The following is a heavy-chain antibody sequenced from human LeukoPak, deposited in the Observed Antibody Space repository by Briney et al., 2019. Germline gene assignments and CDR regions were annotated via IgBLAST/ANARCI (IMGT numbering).Heavy chain of an antibody. CDR2: FDPEDGET. V-gene: IGHV1-24*01. D-gene: IGHD2-2*01. CDR1: GYTLTELS. CDR3: ARSFCSSTSCYGAFDI. J-gene: IGHJ3*02. Sequence: ASVKVSCKVSGYTLTELSMHWVRQAPGKGLEWMGGFDPEDGETIYVQKFQGRVTMTEDTSTDTAYMELSSLRSEDTAVYYCARSFCSSTSCYGAFDIWGQGTMVTVSS.